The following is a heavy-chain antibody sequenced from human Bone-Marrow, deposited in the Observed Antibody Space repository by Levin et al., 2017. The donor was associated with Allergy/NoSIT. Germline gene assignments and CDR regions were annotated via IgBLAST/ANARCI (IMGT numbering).Heavy chain of an antibody. V-gene: IGHV1-2*02. CDR1: GQTCSDNY. D-gene: IGHD3-16*01. Sequence: ASVKVSCKASGQTCSDNYSHGGRQEAGEGLEWMGWINVNSGGTIYAQKLQGRVTMTRDTSISTAYMELTRLRSDDTAVYYVVTEGDFPSDACYAWFDSWGQGTLLAVSS. J-gene: IGHJ5*01. CDR2: INVNSGGT. CDR3: VTEGDFPSDACYAWFDS.